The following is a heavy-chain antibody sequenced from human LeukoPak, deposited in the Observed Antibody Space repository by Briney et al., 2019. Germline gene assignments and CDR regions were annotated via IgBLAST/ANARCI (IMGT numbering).Heavy chain of an antibody. D-gene: IGHD2-21*02. CDR1: GGSISNGGYY. V-gene: IGHV4-61*02. CDR3: ARVSATYCGGGCPKASYYYYYMDV. J-gene: IGHJ6*03. CDR2: IYTSGST. Sequence: SQTLCLSCAASGGSISNGGYYWSWIRQPAGKGLEWIVRIYTSGSTNYNPSLKSRLTISEATSKNQFSLKLSSVTAADTAVYYCARVSATYCGGGCPKASYYYYYMDVWGKGTTVTISS.